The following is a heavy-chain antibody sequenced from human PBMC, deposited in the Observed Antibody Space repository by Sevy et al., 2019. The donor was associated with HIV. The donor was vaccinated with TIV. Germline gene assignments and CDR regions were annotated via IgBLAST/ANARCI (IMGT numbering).Heavy chain of an antibody. V-gene: IGHV3-21*01. D-gene: IGHD2-15*01. J-gene: IGHJ6*02. Sequence: GGSLRLSCAASGFTFSSYNMNWVRQAPGKGLEWVSSISSSSSSIYYADSVRGRFTISRDNAKNSLYLQMSSLRAEDTALYYCARVVAYCTGGTCCPGYYYGMDVWGQGTTVTVSS. CDR1: GFTFSSYN. CDR2: ISSSSSSI. CDR3: ARVVAYCTGGTCCPGYYYGMDV.